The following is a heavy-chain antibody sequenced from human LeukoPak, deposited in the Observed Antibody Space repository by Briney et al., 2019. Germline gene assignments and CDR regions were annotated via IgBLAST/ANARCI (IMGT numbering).Heavy chain of an antibody. V-gene: IGHV1-18*01. J-gene: IGHJ5*02. CDR2: ISAYNGNT. CDR3: ARGVSSSFRPGYWFDP. Sequence: GASVKVSCKASGYTFTSYGISWVRQAPGQGLEWMGWISAYNGNTNYAQKLQGRVTMTTDTSTSTAYMELSSLRSEDTAVYYCARGVSSSFRPGYWFDPWGQGTLVTVSS. CDR1: GYTFTSYG. D-gene: IGHD6-13*01.